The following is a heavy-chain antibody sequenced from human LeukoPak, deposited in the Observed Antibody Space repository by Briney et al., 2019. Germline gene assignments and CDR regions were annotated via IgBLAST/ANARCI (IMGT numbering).Heavy chain of an antibody. V-gene: IGHV4-39*07. CDR3: ARPNARIRGYSYGLRGYFDY. J-gene: IGHJ4*02. CDR2: IYYSGST. Sequence: SETLSLTCTVSGGSISSSSYYWGWIRQPPGKGLEWIGSIYYSGSTYYNPSLKSRVTISVDTSKNQFSLKLSSVTAADTAVYYCARPNARIRGYSYGLRGYFDYWGQGTLVTVSS. CDR1: GGSISSSSYY. D-gene: IGHD5-18*01.